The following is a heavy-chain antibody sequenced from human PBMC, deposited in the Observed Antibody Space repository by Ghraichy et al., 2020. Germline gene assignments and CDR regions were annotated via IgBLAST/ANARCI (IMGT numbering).Heavy chain of an antibody. D-gene: IGHD5-12*01. CDR2: ITPDGITM. V-gene: IGHV3-48*02. CDR3: AREGTVYTGTHFWFDY. J-gene: IGHJ4*02. Sequence: GESLNNSCAASGFTFSRHSMNWVRQAPGKGLEWISYITPDGITMYADSVRGRFTISRDSGKNSVYLQMNSLRDDDTALYYCAREGTVYTGTHFWFDYWGQGTLVTVSS. CDR1: GFTFSRHS.